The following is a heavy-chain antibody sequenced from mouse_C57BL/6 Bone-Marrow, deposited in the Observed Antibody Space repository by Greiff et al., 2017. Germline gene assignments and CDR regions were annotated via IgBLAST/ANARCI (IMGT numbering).Heavy chain of an antibody. J-gene: IGHJ1*03. CDR2: IRNKANGYTT. D-gene: IGHD4-1*01. CDR1: GFTFTDDY. V-gene: IGHV7-3*01. CDR3: ASPNWDWYLDV. Sequence: EVQVVESGGGLVQPGGSLSLSCAASGFTFTDDYMSWVRQPPGKALEWLGFIRNKANGYTTEYSAPVKGRFTISRDNSQSILYLQMNALRAENSATYDCASPNWDWYLDVWGTGTTVTVSS.